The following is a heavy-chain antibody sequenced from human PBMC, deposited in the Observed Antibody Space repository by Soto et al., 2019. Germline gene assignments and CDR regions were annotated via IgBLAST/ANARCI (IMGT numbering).Heavy chain of an antibody. J-gene: IGHJ6*02. V-gene: IGHV3-15*01. CDR2: IKSKVDGGTT. D-gene: IGHD6-13*01. CDR3: TRDTSSWLIYYCHDMDV. Sequence: PGGSLRLSCATSGFPLTNAWMSWVRQAPGRGLEWVGRIKSKVDGGTTDYAAAVKGRFSISRDDSRKTFYLQMNGLKTEDTAVYYCTRDTSSWLIYYCHDMDVWGQGTTVTVSS. CDR1: GFPLTNAW.